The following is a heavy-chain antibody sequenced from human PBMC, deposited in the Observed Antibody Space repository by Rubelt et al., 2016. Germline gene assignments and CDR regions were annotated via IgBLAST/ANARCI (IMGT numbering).Heavy chain of an antibody. D-gene: IGHD3-10*01. CDR1: GGSISGYY. V-gene: IGHV4-59*08. CDR3: ARLKAVRIETVDS. CDR2: IHYSGTT. Sequence: QVQLQESGPGLVKPSETLSLACTVSGGSISGYYWGWVRQPPGKGLEWIGYIHYSGTTRYNPSFKSRITISVETSKNQFSRKLGSVTAADTAVYYCARLKAVRIETVDSWGQGTLVTVSS. J-gene: IGHJ4*02.